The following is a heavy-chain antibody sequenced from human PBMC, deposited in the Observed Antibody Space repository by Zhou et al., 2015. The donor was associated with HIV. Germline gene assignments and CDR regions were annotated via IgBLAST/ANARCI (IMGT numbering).Heavy chain of an antibody. D-gene: IGHD3-22*01. Sequence: EVQLVESGGRVVRPGGSLRLSCAASGFIFGDHGMSWVRQVPGKGLEWVSGINWNGGSTGYGDSVKGRVTISRDNAKNSLYLQVKSLRAEDTALYYCARVGNSGYPYYFDMWGQGTLVTVSS. CDR2: INWNGGST. V-gene: IGHV3-20*04. J-gene: IGHJ4*02. CDR1: GFIFGDHG. CDR3: ARVGNSGYPYYFDM.